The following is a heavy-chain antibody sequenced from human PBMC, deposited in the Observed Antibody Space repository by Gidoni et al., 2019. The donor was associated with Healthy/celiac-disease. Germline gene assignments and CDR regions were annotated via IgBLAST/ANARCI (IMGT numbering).Heavy chain of an antibody. V-gene: IGHV1-69*01. CDR1: GGTFSSYA. CDR2: IIPIFGTA. D-gene: IGHD3-9*01. Sequence: QVQLVQSGAEVKKPGSSVKVSCKASGGTFSSYAISWVRQAPGQGLEWMGGIIPIFGTANYAQKFQGRVTITADESTSTAYMELSSLRSEDTAVYYCARDQLLYDILTGSLYYYYYGMDVWGQGTTVTVSS. J-gene: IGHJ6*02. CDR3: ARDQLLYDILTGSLYYYYYGMDV.